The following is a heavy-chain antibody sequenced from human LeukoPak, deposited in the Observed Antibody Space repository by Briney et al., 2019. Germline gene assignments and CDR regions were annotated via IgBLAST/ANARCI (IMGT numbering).Heavy chain of an antibody. CDR1: GFPFSTYG. V-gene: IGHV3-30*19. D-gene: IGHD2-21*02. CDR2: ISFDGSKN. CDR3: ARPAIPYGTVRYQLHY. Sequence: GGSLRLSCAASGFPFSTYGMHWVRQAPGKGLEWVAFISFDGSKNYYADSVKGRFTISRDDSKNTLFLQMNSLRVEDTAVFYCARPAIPYGTVRYQLHYWGQGTLVTVSS. J-gene: IGHJ4*02.